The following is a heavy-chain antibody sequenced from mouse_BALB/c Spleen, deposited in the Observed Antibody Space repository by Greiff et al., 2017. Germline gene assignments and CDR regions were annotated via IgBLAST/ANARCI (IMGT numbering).Heavy chain of an antibody. D-gene: IGHD2-2*01. CDR1: GYTFSSYW. V-gene: IGHV1S81*02. Sequence: QVQLKQSGAELMKPGASVKISCKATGYTFSSYWIEWVKQRPGQGLEWIGEINPSNGRTNYNEKFKSKATLTVDKSSSTAYMQLSSLTSEDSAVYYCARGYDYWGQGTTLTVSS. CDR3: ARGYDY. CDR2: INPSNGRT. J-gene: IGHJ2*01.